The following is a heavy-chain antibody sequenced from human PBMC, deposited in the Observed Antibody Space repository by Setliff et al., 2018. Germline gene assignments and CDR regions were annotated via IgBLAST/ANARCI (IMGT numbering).Heavy chain of an antibody. CDR3: AREEVGRYSSGWYISSDNWFDP. CDR1: GGTFSSYA. V-gene: IGHV1-69*13. J-gene: IGHJ5*02. D-gene: IGHD6-19*01. Sequence: AVKVSCKASGGTFSSYASSWVRQAPGQGLEWMGGINPNSGGTNYAQKFQGRVTITADESTSTDYIELSSLRSEDTAVYYCAREEVGRYSSGWYISSDNWFDPWGQGTMVTVSS. CDR2: INPNSGGT.